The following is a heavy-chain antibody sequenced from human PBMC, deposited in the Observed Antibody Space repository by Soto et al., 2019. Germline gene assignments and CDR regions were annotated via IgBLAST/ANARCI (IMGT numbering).Heavy chain of an antibody. Sequence: QVRLQESGPGLVRPSQTLSLTCSVSGDSLTIGCQYWTWIRQHPGKGLEWNGYIYHSVSTYYSPSLKSRVTISVDTSENQFSLKLTSMTAADTAVYYCARGGDGFDLWGQGKMVIVSS. CDR2: IYHSVST. V-gene: IGHV4-31*03. J-gene: IGHJ3*01. CDR1: GDSLTIGCQY. CDR3: ARGGDGFDL.